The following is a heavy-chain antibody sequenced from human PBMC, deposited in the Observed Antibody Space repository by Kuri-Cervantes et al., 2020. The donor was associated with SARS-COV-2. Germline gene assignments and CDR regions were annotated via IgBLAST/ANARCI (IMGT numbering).Heavy chain of an antibody. D-gene: IGHD4-23*01. Sequence: GGSLRLSCAASGFTFDDYTMHWVRQAPGKGLEWVSLISWDGGSTYYADSVKGRFTISRDNSKNSLYLQMNSLRTGDTALYYCAKDMTPDYGGNVDYWGQGTLVTVSS. CDR3: AKDMTPDYGGNVDY. CDR1: GFTFDDYT. CDR2: ISWDGGST. V-gene: IGHV3-43*01. J-gene: IGHJ4*02.